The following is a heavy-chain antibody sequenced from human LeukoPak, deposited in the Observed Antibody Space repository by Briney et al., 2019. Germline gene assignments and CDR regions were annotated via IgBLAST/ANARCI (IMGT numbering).Heavy chain of an antibody. D-gene: IGHD4-17*01. Sequence: GGSLRLSCTASGFTFGDYAMSWFRQAPGKGLEWVGFIRSKAYGGTTEYAASVKGRFTISRDDSKSIAYLQMNSLKTEDTAVYYCTRDLSSMTTVTPDYWGQGTLVTVSS. J-gene: IGHJ4*02. CDR3: TRDLSSMTTVTPDY. CDR2: IRSKAYGGTT. V-gene: IGHV3-49*03. CDR1: GFTFGDYA.